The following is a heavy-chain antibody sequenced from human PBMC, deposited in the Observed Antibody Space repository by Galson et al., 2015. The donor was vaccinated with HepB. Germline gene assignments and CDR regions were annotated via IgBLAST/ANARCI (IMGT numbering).Heavy chain of an antibody. J-gene: IGHJ4*02. CDR1: GFTFSSYA. V-gene: IGHV3-30-3*01. CDR2: ISYDGSNK. D-gene: IGHD4-17*01. CDR3: ARDFYGDYTEARFDY. Sequence: SLRLSCAASGFTFSSYAMHWVRQAPGKGLEWVAVISYDGSNKYYADSVKGRFTISRDNSKNTLYLQMNSLRAEDTAVYYCARDFYGDYTEARFDYWGQGTLVTVSS.